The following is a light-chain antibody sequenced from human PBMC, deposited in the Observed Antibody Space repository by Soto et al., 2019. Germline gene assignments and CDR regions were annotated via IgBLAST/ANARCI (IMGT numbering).Light chain of an antibody. J-gene: IGKJ1*01. CDR3: QQYGSSPPRT. CDR1: QSVSNY. CDR2: DAS. V-gene: IGKV3-11*01. Sequence: EIVLTQSPATLSLSPGERATLSCRASQSVSNYLAWYQQKPGQAPRLLIYDASNRATGIPARFSGSGSGTDFTLTISSLEPEDFAVYYCQQYGSSPPRTFGQGTKVDIK.